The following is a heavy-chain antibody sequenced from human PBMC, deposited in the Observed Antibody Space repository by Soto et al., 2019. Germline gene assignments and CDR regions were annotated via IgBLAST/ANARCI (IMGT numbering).Heavy chain of an antibody. V-gene: IGHV3-64*01. CDR2: ISSNGGST. J-gene: IGHJ4*02. Sequence: GGSLRLSCAASGFTFSSYAMHWVRQAPGKGLEYVSAISSNGGSTYYANSVKGRFTISRDNSKNTLYLQMGSLRAEDMAVYYCARVGGDYSNYFDYWGQGTLVTVSS. CDR1: GFTFSSYA. CDR3: ARVGGDYSNYFDY. D-gene: IGHD4-4*01.